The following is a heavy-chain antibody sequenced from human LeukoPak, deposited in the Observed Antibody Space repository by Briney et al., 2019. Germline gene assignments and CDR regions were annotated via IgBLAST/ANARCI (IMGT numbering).Heavy chain of an antibody. J-gene: IGHJ4*02. V-gene: IGHV1-18*01. CDR1: GYTFTSDG. CDR3: RITMVRVVIQFDY. CDR2: ISAYNGNT. D-gene: IGHD3-10*01. Sequence: ASVKVSCKASGYTFTSDGISWVRQAPGQGLEWMGWISAYNGNTNYAQKLQGRVTMTTDTSTSTAYMELRSLRSDDTAVYYCRITMVRVVIQFDYCGQGTLVTVSS.